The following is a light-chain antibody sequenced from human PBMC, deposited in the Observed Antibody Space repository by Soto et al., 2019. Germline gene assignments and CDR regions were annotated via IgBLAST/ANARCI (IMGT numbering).Light chain of an antibody. CDR3: VLYMGSGIPYV. CDR1: SGSVSTSYY. V-gene: IGLV8-61*01. CDR2: STN. J-gene: IGLJ1*01. Sequence: QTVGTQEPSFSVSPGGTVTLTCGLSSGSVSTSYYPSWYQQTPGQAPRTLIYSTNTRSSGVPDRFSGSILGNKAALTITGAQADDESDYYCVLYMGSGIPYVFGTGTKVTVL.